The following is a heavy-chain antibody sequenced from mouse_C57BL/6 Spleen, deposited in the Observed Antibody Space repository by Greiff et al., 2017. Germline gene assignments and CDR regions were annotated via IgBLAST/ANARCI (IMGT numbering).Heavy chain of an antibody. D-gene: IGHD1-1*01. V-gene: IGHV1-15*01. Sequence: QVQLKESGAELVRPGASVTLSCKASGYTFTDYEMHWVKQTPVHGLEWIGAIDPETGGTAYNQKFKGKAILTADKSSSTAYMELRSLTSEDSAVYYCTKGDYYGSRKAYAMDYWGQGTSVTVSS. CDR1: GYTFTDYE. CDR2: IDPETGGT. J-gene: IGHJ4*01. CDR3: TKGDYYGSRKAYAMDY.